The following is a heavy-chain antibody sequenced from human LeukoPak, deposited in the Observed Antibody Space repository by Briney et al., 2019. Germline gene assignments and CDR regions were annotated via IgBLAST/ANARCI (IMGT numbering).Heavy chain of an antibody. CDR3: ARKDGDG. D-gene: IGHD5-24*01. CDR1: GVSISTYH. J-gene: IGHJ4*02. Sequence: SETLSLTCTVSGVSISTYHWTWIRQPPGEGLEWIGHIYNSGSTNYNPSLRGRVTISLDTSKNQVSLKLSSVTAADTAMYYCARKDGDGWGQGTLVTVSS. V-gene: IGHV4-59*01. CDR2: IYNSGST.